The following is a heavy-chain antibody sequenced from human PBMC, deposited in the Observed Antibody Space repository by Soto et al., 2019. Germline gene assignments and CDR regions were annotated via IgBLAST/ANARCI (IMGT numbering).Heavy chain of an antibody. CDR1: GGTFNTFA. CDR2: VIPLFNTP. V-gene: IGHV1-69*01. Sequence: QVQLVQSGAEVKKPGSSAKVSCKASGGTFNTFAFTWVRQAPGQGFEWMGGVIPLFNTPDYAQKFQGRVTITADESTSTVYLELSGLSSDDTAVYFCGLASKWERLGYFYGMDVWGQGTTVIVSS. D-gene: IGHD1-26*01. CDR3: GLASKWERLGYFYGMDV. J-gene: IGHJ6*02.